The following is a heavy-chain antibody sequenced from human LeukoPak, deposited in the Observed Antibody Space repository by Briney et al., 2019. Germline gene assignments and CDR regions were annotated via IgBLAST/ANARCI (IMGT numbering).Heavy chain of an antibody. CDR2: ISYDGSNK. V-gene: IGHV3-30*18. D-gene: IGHD1-26*01. CDR1: GFTFSSYG. Sequence: PGGSLRLSCAASGFTFSSYGMHWVRQAPGKGLEWVAVISYDGSNKHYADSVKGRFTISRDNSKNTLYLQMNSLRAEDTAVYYCAKAHKLGSGSYYWYYYYYYYMDVWGKGTTVTVSS. CDR3: AKAHKLGSGSYYWYYYYYYYMDV. J-gene: IGHJ6*03.